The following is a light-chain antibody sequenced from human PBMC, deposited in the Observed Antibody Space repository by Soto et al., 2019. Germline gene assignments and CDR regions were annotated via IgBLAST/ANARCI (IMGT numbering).Light chain of an antibody. Sequence: EVVLTQTAATLSVTPRERARLSCMSSQSDSRDLAWYQQKPGQAPRLLIYGAFNRATGIPARFSGSGSGTDFTLTISSLEPEDFAVYYCQQRNIWPPVTFGQGSRLEI. CDR1: QSDSRD. CDR2: GAF. V-gene: IGKV3-11*01. CDR3: QQRNIWPPVT. J-gene: IGKJ5*01.